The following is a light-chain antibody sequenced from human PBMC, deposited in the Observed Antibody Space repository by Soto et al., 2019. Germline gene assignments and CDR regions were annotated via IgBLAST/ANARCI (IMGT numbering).Light chain of an antibody. CDR1: QSLRATY. V-gene: IGKV3-20*01. CDR2: GAS. CDR3: QQYGTPRSVT. J-gene: IGKJ5*01. Sequence: EVVLTQSQDTLSLAPGDTATLSGRASQSLRATYLAWYQQKPGQTPRLIIYGASGRADGIPHRFIGSGFWTDFSLTISKVEPEDFAVYYCQQYGTPRSVTFGQGTRLEIK.